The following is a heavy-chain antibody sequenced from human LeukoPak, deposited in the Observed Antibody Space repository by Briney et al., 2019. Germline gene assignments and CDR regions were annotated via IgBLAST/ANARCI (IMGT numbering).Heavy chain of an antibody. Sequence: GGSLRLSCAACGFTFSSYDMHWVRQATGKGLEWVSAIGTAGDTYYPGSVKGQFTISRENAKNSLYLQMNSLRAGDTAVYYCARDTYYGYIVVVVAATKPKNYYYYYMDVWGKGTTVTVSS. CDR3: ARDTYYGYIVVVVAATKPKNYYYYYMDV. V-gene: IGHV3-13*03. D-gene: IGHD2-15*01. CDR2: IGTAGDT. J-gene: IGHJ6*03. CDR1: GFTFSSYD.